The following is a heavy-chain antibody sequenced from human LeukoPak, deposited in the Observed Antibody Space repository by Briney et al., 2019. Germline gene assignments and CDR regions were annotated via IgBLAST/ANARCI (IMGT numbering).Heavy chain of an antibody. D-gene: IGHD4-17*01. CDR1: GYTFTSYA. CDR3: ARELAGESYGEEVVSDY. V-gene: IGHV1-3*01. Sequence: GASVKVSCKASGYTFTSYAMHWVRQAPGQRLEWMGWINAGNGNTKYSQKFQGRVTITRDTSASTAYMELSSLRSEDTAVYYCARELAGESYGEEVVSDYWGQGTLVTVSS. J-gene: IGHJ4*02. CDR2: INAGNGNT.